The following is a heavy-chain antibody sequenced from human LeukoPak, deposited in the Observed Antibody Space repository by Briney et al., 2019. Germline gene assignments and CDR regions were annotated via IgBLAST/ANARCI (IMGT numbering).Heavy chain of an antibody. CDR3: ASGSGYYDSSGAFDY. D-gene: IGHD3-22*01. Sequence: SVKVSCKASGYTFTGYYMHWVRQAPGQGLEWMGGIIPIFGTANYAQKFQGRVTITADESTSTAYMELSSLRSEDTAVYYCASGSGYYDSSGAFDYWGQGTLVTVSS. CDR1: GYTFTGYY. V-gene: IGHV1-69*13. J-gene: IGHJ4*02. CDR2: IIPIFGTA.